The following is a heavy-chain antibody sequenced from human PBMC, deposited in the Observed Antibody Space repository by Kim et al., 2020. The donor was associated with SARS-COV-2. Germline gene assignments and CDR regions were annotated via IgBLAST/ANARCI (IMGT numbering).Heavy chain of an antibody. V-gene: IGHV4-34*01. CDR3: ARGLSSITMLVVVFTGGIYGMDV. J-gene: IGHJ6*02. CDR1: GGSFSGYY. CDR2: INHSGSA. D-gene: IGHD3-22*01. Sequence: SETLSLTCDVYGGSFSGYYWTWIRQPPGKGLEWIGEINHSGSANYNPSLKSRVTLSLDTSKNQFSLKLSSVTAADTAVYYCARGLSSITMLVVVFTGGIYGMDVWGQGTTVTVSS.